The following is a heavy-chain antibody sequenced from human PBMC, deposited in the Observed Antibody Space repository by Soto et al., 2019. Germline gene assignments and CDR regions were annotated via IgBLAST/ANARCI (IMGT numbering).Heavy chain of an antibody. CDR1: GFTFSSYT. Sequence: LRLSCAASGFTFSSYTMSWVRQAPGKGLEWVSGVSGTGTRTYYSDSVKGRFTISRDNSKNTLYLQLNSLRAEDTAVYYCATLYYDILTGPFDYWGQGTQVTVSS. CDR3: ATLYYDILTGPFDY. V-gene: IGHV3-23*01. CDR2: VSGTGTRT. J-gene: IGHJ4*02. D-gene: IGHD3-9*01.